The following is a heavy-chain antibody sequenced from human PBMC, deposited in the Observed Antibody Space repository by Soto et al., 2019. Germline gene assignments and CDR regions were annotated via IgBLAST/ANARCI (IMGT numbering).Heavy chain of an antibody. D-gene: IGHD2-21*02. CDR2: IYSGETT. CDR1: GFNVNSDY. CDR3: TRDGRGLGRLSLFEY. V-gene: IGHV3-53*01. J-gene: IGHJ4*02. Sequence: EVQLVESGGGLIHPGGSLRLSCAASGFNVNSDYMNWVRQTPGKGLEWVASIYSGETTYYADSVRGRFTISSDKSKNTLYLQLSSLRIEDTAVYYCTRDGRGLGRLSLFEYWGQGVLVPVSS.